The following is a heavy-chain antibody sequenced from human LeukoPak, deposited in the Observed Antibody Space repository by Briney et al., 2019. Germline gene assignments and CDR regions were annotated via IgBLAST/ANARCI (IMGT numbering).Heavy chain of an antibody. CDR2: IYYSGST. D-gene: IGHD2-15*01. J-gene: IGHJ5*02. V-gene: IGHV4-59*01. CDR3: AREGYCSGGSCYWFDP. CDR1: GGSISSYY. Sequence: SETLSLTCTVSGGSISSYYWSWIRQPPGKGLEWIGYIYYSGSTNYNPSLKSRVTISVDTFKNQFSLKLSSVTAADTAVYYCAREGYCSGGSCYWFDPWGQGTLVTVSS.